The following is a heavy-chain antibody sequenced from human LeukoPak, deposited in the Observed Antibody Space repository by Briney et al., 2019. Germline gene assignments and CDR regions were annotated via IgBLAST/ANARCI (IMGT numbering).Heavy chain of an antibody. V-gene: IGHV3-7*03. D-gene: IGHD2-21*01. J-gene: IGHJ4*02. CDR1: GFTFRSFW. CDR2: IKQDGSEK. CDR3: ARDTAYEEELRGCFDC. Sequence: GGSLRLSCAGSGFTFRSFWMSWVRQAPGKGLEWVASIKQDGSEKCYVDSVKGRFTISRDNAKNSLYLQMNSLGADDTAVFYCARDTAYEEELRGCFDCWGQGTLVTVSS.